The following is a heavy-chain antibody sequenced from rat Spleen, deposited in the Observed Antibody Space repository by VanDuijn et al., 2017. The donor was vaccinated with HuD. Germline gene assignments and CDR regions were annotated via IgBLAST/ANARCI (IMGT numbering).Heavy chain of an antibody. Sequence: EVQLVESGGGLVQPGRSLKLSCAASGFTFRKYGMHWIRQAPTKGLEWVASISVSGGSSYYRDSVKGRFTLSRDNAKSTLYLKMNSLRSEDTATYYCATAGTRYTGNYWGQGVMVTVSS. D-gene: IGHD1-4*01. CDR3: ATAGTRYTGNY. CDR1: GFTFRKYG. CDR2: ISVSGGSS. V-gene: IGHV5-19*01. J-gene: IGHJ2*01.